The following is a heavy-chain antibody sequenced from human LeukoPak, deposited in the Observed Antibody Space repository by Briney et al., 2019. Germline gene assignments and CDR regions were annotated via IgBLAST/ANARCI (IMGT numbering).Heavy chain of an antibody. CDR2: ISSSGSTI. V-gene: IGHV3-11*01. CDR1: GFTFSDYY. J-gene: IGHJ3*02. Sequence: GGSLRLSCAASGFTFSDYYMSWIRQAPGKGLEWVSYISSSGSTIYYADSVKGRFTISRDNAKNSLYLQMNSLRAEDTAVYYCARGSYCSSTSCLPSDAFDIWGQGTMVTVSS. D-gene: IGHD2-2*01. CDR3: ARGSYCSSTSCLPSDAFDI.